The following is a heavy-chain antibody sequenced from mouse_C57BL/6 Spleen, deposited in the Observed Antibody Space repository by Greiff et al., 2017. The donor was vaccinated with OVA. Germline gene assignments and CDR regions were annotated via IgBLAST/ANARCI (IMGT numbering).Heavy chain of an antibody. Sequence: VQLQQPGAELVRPGSSVKLSCKASGYTFTSYWLHWVQQRPIQGLEWIGNIDPSDSETNYNQKFKDKATLTVDKSSSTAYMQLSSLTSEDSAVYYSARGGIDDYADYYAMDYWGQGTSVTVSS. CDR1: GYTFTSYW. D-gene: IGHD2-4*01. CDR2: IDPSDSET. V-gene: IGHV1-52*01. J-gene: IGHJ4*01. CDR3: ARGGIDDYADYYAMDY.